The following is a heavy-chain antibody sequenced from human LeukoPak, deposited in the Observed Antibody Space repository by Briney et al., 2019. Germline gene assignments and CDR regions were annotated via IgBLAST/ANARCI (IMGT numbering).Heavy chain of an antibody. D-gene: IGHD6-13*01. V-gene: IGHV1-69*01. CDR2: IIPIFGTA. J-gene: IGHJ4*02. CDR3: ARDREDYSSSWYGYGYYFDY. Sequence: SVKVSFKASGGTFSSYAISWVRQAPGQGLEWMGGIIPIFGTANYAQKFQGRVTITADESTSTAYMELNSLRSEDTAVYYCARDREDYSSSWYGYGYYFDYWGQGTLVTVSS. CDR1: GGTFSSYA.